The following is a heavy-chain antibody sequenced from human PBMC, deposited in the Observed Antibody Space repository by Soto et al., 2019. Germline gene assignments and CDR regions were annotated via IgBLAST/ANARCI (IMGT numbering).Heavy chain of an antibody. CDR2: ISGSGGST. J-gene: IGHJ5*02. D-gene: IGHD6-13*01. V-gene: IGHV3-23*01. CDR1: GFTFSSYA. CDR3: AKDRRSSSWSSLGNWFDP. Sequence: GGSLRLSCAASGFTFSSYAMSWVRQAPGKGLEWVSAISGSGGSTYYADSVKGRFTISRDNSKNTLYLQMNSLRAEDTAVYYCAKDRRSSSWSSLGNWFDPWGQGTLVIVSS.